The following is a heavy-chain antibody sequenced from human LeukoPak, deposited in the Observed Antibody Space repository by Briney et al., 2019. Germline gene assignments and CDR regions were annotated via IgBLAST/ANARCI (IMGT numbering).Heavy chain of an antibody. CDR2: ISSSSSYI. V-gene: IGHV3-21*01. CDR1: GFTFSSYS. J-gene: IGHJ6*03. CDR3: ARAWGGYYYYYYYMDV. D-gene: IGHD3-16*01. Sequence: PGGSLRLSCAASGFTFSSYSMNWVRQAPGKGLEWVSSISSSSSYIYYADSVKGRFTISRDNAKNSLYLQMNSLRAEDTAVYYCARAWGGYYYYYYYMDVWGKGTTVTISS.